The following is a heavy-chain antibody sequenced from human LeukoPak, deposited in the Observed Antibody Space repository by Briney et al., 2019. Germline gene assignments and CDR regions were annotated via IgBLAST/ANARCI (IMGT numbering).Heavy chain of an antibody. CDR2: IYYSGST. Sequence: SETLSLTCAVYGGSFSGYYWSWLRQPPGKGLEWIGYIYYSGSTNYNPSLKSRVTISVDTSKNQFSLKLSSVTAADRAVYYCARDRGATTWFDPWGQGTLVTVSS. V-gene: IGHV4-59*01. D-gene: IGHD1-26*01. J-gene: IGHJ5*02. CDR1: GGSFSGYY. CDR3: ARDRGATTWFDP.